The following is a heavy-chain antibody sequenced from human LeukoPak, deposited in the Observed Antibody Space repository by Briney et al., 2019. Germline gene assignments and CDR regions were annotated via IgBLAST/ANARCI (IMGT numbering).Heavy chain of an antibody. CDR1: GFTFSSYG. Sequence: GGSLRLSCAASGFTFSSYGMPWVRQAPGKGLEWVAFIRYDGSNKYYADSVKGRFTISRDNSKNTLYLQMNSLRAEDTAVYYCAKGAQWLVYYFDYWGQGTLVTVSS. J-gene: IGHJ4*02. V-gene: IGHV3-30*02. CDR3: AKGAQWLVYYFDY. CDR2: IRYDGSNK. D-gene: IGHD6-19*01.